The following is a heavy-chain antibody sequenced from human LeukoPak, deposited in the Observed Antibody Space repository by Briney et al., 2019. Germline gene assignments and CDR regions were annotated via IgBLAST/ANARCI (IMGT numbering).Heavy chain of an antibody. D-gene: IGHD6-6*01. V-gene: IGHV4-39*07. J-gene: IGHJ6*03. CDR3: ARDFSSSSTVYYYYYMDV. CDR2: IYYSWTT. CDR1: GGSINSRTYY. Sequence: PSETLSLTCTVSGGSINSRTYYWGWIRQPPGKGLEWIGTIYYSWTTYYNPSLKSRVTISLDTSKNQFSLRLSSVTAADTAIYYCARDFSSSSTVYYYYYMDVWGKGTTVTVSS.